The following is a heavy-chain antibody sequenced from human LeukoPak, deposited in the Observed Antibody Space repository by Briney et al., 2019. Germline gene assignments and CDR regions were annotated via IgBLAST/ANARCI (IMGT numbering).Heavy chain of an antibody. Sequence: GGSLRLSCAASGFTFSSYGMHWVRQAPGKGLEWVAVIWYDGSNKYYADSVKGRFTISRDNSENTLYLQMNSLRAEDTAVYYCATVSFYDSSGYPDYWGQGTLVTVSS. CDR1: GFTFSSYG. D-gene: IGHD3-22*01. CDR2: IWYDGSNK. CDR3: ATVSFYDSSGYPDY. V-gene: IGHV3-33*01. J-gene: IGHJ4*02.